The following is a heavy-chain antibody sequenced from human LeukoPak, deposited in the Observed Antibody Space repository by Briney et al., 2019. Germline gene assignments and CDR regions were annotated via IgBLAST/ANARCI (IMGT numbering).Heavy chain of an antibody. V-gene: IGHV1-18*04. J-gene: IGHJ4*02. CDR3: ARDITRLRYFDWLTYGRLYYFDY. CDR1: GYTFTSYY. D-gene: IGHD3-9*01. CDR2: ISAYNGNT. Sequence: GASVKVSCKASGYTFTSYYMHWVRQAPGRGLEWMGWISAYNGNTNYAQKLQGRVTMTTDTSTSTAYMELRSLRSDDTAVYYCARDITRLRYFDWLTYGRLYYFDYWGQGTLVTVSS.